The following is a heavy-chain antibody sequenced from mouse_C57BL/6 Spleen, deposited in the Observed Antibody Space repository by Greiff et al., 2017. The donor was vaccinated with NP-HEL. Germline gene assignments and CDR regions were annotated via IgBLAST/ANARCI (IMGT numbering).Heavy chain of an antibody. Sequence: QVQLQQPGAELVRPGSSVKLSCKASGYTFTSYWMHWVKQRPIQGLEWIGNIDPSDSETHYNQKFKDKATLTVDKSSSTAYMQLSSLTSEDSAVYYCARLHDYAMDYWGQGTSVTVSS. D-gene: IGHD2-3*01. CDR2: IDPSDSET. CDR3: ARLHDYAMDY. V-gene: IGHV1-52*01. J-gene: IGHJ4*01. CDR1: GYTFTSYW.